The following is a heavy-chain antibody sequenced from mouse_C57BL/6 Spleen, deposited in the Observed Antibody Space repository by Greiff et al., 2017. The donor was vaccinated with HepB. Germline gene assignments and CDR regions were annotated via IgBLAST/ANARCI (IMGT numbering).Heavy chain of an antibody. D-gene: IGHD1-1*01. J-gene: IGHJ1*03. CDR2: IDPSDSYT. CDR3: ARCHYYGSSYGYFDV. V-gene: IGHV1-69*01. CDR1: GYTFTSYW. Sequence: VQLQQPGAELVMPGASVKLSCKASGYTFTSYWMHWVKQRPGQGLEWIGEIDPSDSYTNYNQKFKGKSTLTVDKSSSTAYMQLSSLTSEDSAVYYCARCHYYGSSYGYFDVWGTGTTVTVSS.